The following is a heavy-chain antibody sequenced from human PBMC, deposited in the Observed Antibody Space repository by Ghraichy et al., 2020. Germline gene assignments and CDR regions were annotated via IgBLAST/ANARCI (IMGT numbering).Heavy chain of an antibody. CDR2: ISWAGGST. CDR1: GFTFDDYT. V-gene: IGHV3-43*01. J-gene: IGHJ4*02. Sequence: GGSLRLSCAASGFTFDDYTMHWVRQAPGKGLEWVSLISWAGGSTYYADSVKGRFTISRDNSKNSLYLQMNSLRTEDTALYYCAKDGGYSYGYGTLDYWGQGTLVTVSS. CDR3: AKDGGYSYGYGTLDY. D-gene: IGHD5-18*01.